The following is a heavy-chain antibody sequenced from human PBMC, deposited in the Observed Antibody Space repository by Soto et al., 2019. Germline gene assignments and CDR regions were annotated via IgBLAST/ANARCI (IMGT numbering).Heavy chain of an antibody. CDR3: ARMETFGSLNWFDP. J-gene: IGHJ5*02. CDR1: GYSFTNND. Sequence: ASVKVSCKASGYSFTNNDVSWVRQATGQGLEWMGWMNPGSGDTGYAQKFQGRVTMTRGISIATAYMELSSLRSDDTAIYYCARMETFGSLNWFDPWGQGTLVTVSS. D-gene: IGHD3-16*01. V-gene: IGHV1-8*01. CDR2: MNPGSGDT.